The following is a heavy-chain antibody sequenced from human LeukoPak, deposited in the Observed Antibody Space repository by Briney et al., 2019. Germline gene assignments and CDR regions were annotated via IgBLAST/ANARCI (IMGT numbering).Heavy chain of an antibody. CDR3: ASEGNSWRLDP. CDR1: GGSVSSGSYY. CDR2: IYHSGST. D-gene: IGHD3-3*01. J-gene: IGHJ5*02. V-gene: IGHV4-61*01. Sequence: PSETLSLTCSVSGGSVSSGSYYWSWIRQPPGKGLEWIGYIYHSGSTNYNPSLKSRVTISVDTSKNQFSLKLRSVTASDTAVYYCASEGNSWRLDPWGQGTLVTVSS.